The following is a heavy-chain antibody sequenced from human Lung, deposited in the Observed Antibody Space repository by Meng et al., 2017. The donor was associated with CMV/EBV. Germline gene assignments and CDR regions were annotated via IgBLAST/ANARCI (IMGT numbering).Heavy chain of an antibody. V-gene: IGHV1-8*01. D-gene: IGHD3-16*01. CDR3: ARSLVHSAMDV. CDR1: GYSFITDD. Sequence: SVXVSCKASGYSFITDDINWVRQAAGQGPEWMGWMNPNSGNTGYAQKFQGRVTMTRNVSTRTAYMELTSLRSEDTAVYYSARSLVHSAMDVWGQGTAVTVSS. J-gene: IGHJ6*02. CDR2: MNPNSGNT.